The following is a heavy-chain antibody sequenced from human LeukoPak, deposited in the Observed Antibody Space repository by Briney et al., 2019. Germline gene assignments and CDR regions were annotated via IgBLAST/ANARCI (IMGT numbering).Heavy chain of an antibody. CDR1: GGSIANYY. D-gene: IGHD2-15*01. J-gene: IGHJ4*02. Sequence: SETLSLTCTVSGGSIANYYWSWTRQAPGKGLEWIGYIYYSGSTNYNPSLKSRVTISVDTSKNQFSLKIRSVTAADTAVYYCARYCSGENCYPPTSYFDYWGQGTLVTVSS. CDR2: IYYSGST. CDR3: ARYCSGENCYPPTSYFDY. V-gene: IGHV4-59*01.